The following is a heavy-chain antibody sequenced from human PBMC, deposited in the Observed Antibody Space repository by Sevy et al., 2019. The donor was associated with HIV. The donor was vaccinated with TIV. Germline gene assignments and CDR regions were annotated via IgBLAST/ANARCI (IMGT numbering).Heavy chain of an antibody. V-gene: IGHV3-15*01. CDR2: IKSNADGGTT. J-gene: IGHJ4*02. CDR3: WDTNDRGPWDH. Sequence: GGSLRLSCAASGFTFSDAWVHWVRQAPGKGLEWIGRIKSNADGGTTDYATPVKGRFSISRDDSQNTVFLQINSLQVDDTAVYYCWDTNDRGPWDHWGQGTLVTVSS. D-gene: IGHD5-18*01. CDR1: GFTFSDAW.